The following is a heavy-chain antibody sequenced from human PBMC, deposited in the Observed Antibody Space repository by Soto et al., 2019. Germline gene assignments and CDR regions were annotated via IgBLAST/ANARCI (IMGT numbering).Heavy chain of an antibody. Sequence: ASVKVCWKEFGCTFTCCGIHWVRQATGQGLELVGWMNPNSGNTGYAQQFQGRVTLTRNTCISTAYMELSSLRSADTAVYYCARGEADTPRIVSRLLDSRVAYGMDVGG. CDR3: ARGEADTPRIVSRLLDSRVAYGMDV. J-gene: IGHJ6*01. CDR2: MNPNSGNT. D-gene: IGHD3-3*01. CDR1: GCTFTCCG. V-gene: IGHV1-8*01.